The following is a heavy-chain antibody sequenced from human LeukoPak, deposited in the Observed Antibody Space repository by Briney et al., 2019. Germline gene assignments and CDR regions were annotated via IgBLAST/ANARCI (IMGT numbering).Heavy chain of an antibody. Sequence: GGSLRLSCAASGFIFEDNGMSWVRQAPGKGLEWVSGINWNGETTGYVDSVKGRFTISRDNAKNSLYLQTNSLRAEDTALYYCATHSYYYGSGSYPHYLDYWGQGTLVTVSS. CDR3: ATHSYYYGSGSYPHYLDY. CDR2: INWNGETT. V-gene: IGHV3-20*04. CDR1: GFIFEDNG. J-gene: IGHJ4*02. D-gene: IGHD3-10*01.